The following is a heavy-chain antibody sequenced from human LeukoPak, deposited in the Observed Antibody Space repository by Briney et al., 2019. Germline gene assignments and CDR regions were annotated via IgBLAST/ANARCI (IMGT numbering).Heavy chain of an antibody. CDR1: GFTSSSYE. D-gene: IGHD3-10*02. Sequence: GGSLRLSCAASGFTSSSYEMNWVRQAPGKGLEWVSYISSSGSTIYYADSVKGRFTISRDNAKNSLYLQMDSLRAEDTAVYYCAELGITMIGGVWGKGTTVTISS. J-gene: IGHJ6*04. CDR3: AELGITMIGGV. V-gene: IGHV3-48*03. CDR2: ISSSGSTI.